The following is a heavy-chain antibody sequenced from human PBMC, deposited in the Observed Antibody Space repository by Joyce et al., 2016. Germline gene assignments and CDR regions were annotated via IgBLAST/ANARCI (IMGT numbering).Heavy chain of an antibody. V-gene: IGHV1-3*01. J-gene: IGHJ4*02. CDR3: ARLAPTSGDDY. D-gene: IGHD5-12*01. CDR2: VNGDNDDT. CDR1: GYTLASYP. Sequence: VQLVQSGAEVKRPGAWIEISCKASGYTLASYPLHWVGQAPGQRLEWMAWVNGDNDDTKYSEKFQGRVTLTRDRSANTAYMILSSLRSADAAIYDCARLAPTSGDDYWGQGTLVTVSS.